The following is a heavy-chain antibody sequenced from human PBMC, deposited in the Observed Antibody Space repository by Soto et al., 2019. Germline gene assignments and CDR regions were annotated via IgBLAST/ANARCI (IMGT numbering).Heavy chain of an antibody. CDR3: AKDPPSPWTANWVDP. J-gene: IGHJ5*02. V-gene: IGHV3-21*04. Sequence: VQLVESGGGLVKPGGSLRLSCIGSGFIFSSSTMTWVRQAPGKGLEWVSSISSSSAYIYNADSLKGRFTISRDNSKNVLFLQMNSLRADDTATYYCAKDPPSPWTANWVDPWGKGTLVTVSS. CDR1: GFIFSSST. CDR2: ISSSSAYI. D-gene: IGHD1-1*01.